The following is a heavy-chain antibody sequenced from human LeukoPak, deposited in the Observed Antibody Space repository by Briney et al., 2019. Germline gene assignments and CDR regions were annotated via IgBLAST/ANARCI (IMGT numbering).Heavy chain of an antibody. CDR1: GFTFSSYA. Sequence: GGSLRLSCAASGFTFSSYAMSWVRQAPGKGLEWVSAISGSGGSTYYADSVKGRFTISRGNSKNSLYLQMNSLRAEDTAVYYCARDWNYYFDYWGQGTLVTVSS. D-gene: IGHD1-7*01. CDR2: ISGSGGST. CDR3: ARDWNYYFDY. V-gene: IGHV3-23*01. J-gene: IGHJ4*02.